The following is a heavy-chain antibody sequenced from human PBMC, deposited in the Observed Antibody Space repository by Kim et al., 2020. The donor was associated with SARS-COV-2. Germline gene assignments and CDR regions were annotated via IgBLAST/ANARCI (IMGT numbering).Heavy chain of an antibody. CDR2: IYYSGST. CDR3: ARAPWRYYDSSGYYYGMRGLDGFDI. D-gene: IGHD3-22*01. J-gene: IGHJ3*02. CDR1: GGSISSYY. V-gene: IGHV4-59*01. Sequence: SETLSLTCTVSGGSISSYYWSWIRQPPGKGLEWIGYIYYSGSTNYNPSLKSRVTISVDTSKNQFSLKLSSVTAADTAVYYCARAPWRYYDSSGYYYGMRGLDGFDIWGQGTMVTVSS.